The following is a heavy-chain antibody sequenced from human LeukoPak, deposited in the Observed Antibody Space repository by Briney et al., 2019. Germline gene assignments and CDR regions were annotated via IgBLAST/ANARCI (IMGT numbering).Heavy chain of an antibody. CDR3: ARAGYYYDSSGYYYPNYYYYGMDV. CDR2: INPKSGGT. D-gene: IGHD3-22*01. J-gene: IGHJ6*02. V-gene: IGHV1-2*04. CDR1: GYTFTGYY. Sequence: ASVTVSCKASGYTFTGYYMHWVRQAPGQGLEWMGWINPKSGGTNYAQKFQGWVTMTRDTSISTAYMELSRLRSDDTAVYYCARAGYYYDSSGYYYPNYYYYGMDVWGQGTKVTVSS.